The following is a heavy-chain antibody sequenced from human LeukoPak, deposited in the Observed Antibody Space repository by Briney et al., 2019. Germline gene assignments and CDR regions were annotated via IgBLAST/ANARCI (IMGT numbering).Heavy chain of an antibody. CDR3: ARGFRVLRQGYYMDV. D-gene: IGHD5/OR15-5a*01. J-gene: IGHJ6*03. CDR1: GGSISSSSYY. V-gene: IGHV4-39*07. CDR2: IYYSGST. Sequence: SKTLSLTCTVPGGSISSSSYYWGWIHQPPGKGLEWIGSIYYSGSTYYNPSLKSRVTISVDTSKNQFSLKLSSVTAADTAVYYCARGFRVLRQGYYMDVWGKGTTVTVSS.